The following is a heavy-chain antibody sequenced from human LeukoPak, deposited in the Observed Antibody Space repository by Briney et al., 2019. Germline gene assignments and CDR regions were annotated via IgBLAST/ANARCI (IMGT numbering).Heavy chain of an antibody. J-gene: IGHJ4*02. CDR3: AKDSFYGSGSY. CDR2: ISYDGSNK. CDR1: GFTFSSYG. Sequence: GGSLRLSCAASGFTFSSYGMHWVRQAPGKGLEWVAVISYDGSNKYYADSVKGRFTISRDNSKNTLYLQMNSLRAEDTAVYYCAKDSFYGSGSYWGQGTLVTVSS. D-gene: IGHD3-10*01. V-gene: IGHV3-30*18.